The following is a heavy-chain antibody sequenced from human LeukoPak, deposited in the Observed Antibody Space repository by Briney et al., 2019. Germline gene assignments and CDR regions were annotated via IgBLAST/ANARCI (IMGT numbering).Heavy chain of an antibody. CDR1: GGTFSNYA. Sequence: ASVKVSCKASGGTFSNYAISWVRQAPGQGLEWMGGIITNYGTTNYAQKYQGRVTITADESTATVYMELSSLRSEDTAVYYCARPRTYYDFWRGYPPFDYWGQGTLVTVSS. CDR3: ARPRTYYDFWRGYPPFDY. CDR2: IITNYGTT. V-gene: IGHV1-69*13. J-gene: IGHJ4*02. D-gene: IGHD3-3*01.